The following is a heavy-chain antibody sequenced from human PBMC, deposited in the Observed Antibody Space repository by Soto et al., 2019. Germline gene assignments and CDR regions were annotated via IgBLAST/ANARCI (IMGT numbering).Heavy chain of an antibody. CDR1: GGSIKSCGYY. CDR2: IYNSETT. Sequence: SETLSLTCTVSGGSIKSCGYYWSWIRQHPVKGLEWIGYIYNSETTYYNPSLRSRVAISVDTSKNQFSLKLSSVTAADTAVYYCARLSXSPRFDFWGQGTLVTVSS. J-gene: IGHJ4*02. CDR3: ARLSXSPRFDF. V-gene: IGHV4-31*03.